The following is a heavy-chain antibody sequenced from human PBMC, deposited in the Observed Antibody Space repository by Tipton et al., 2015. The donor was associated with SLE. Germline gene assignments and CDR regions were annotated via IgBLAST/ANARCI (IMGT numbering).Heavy chain of an antibody. CDR3: ARGWYCSGGSCPDY. J-gene: IGHJ4*02. D-gene: IGHD2-15*01. CDR2: INHSGGT. Sequence: TLSLTCAVYGGSFSGYYWSWIRQPPGKGLEWIGEINHSGGTNYNPSLKSRVTISVDTSKNQFSLKLSSVTAADTAVYYCARGWYCSGGSCPDYWGQGTLVTVSS. V-gene: IGHV4-34*01. CDR1: GGSFSGYY.